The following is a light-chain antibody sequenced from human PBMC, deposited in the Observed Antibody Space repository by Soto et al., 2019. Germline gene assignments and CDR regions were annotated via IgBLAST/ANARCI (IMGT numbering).Light chain of an antibody. V-gene: IGKV3-11*01. CDR1: QSVSTY. CDR2: DTS. Sequence: VLTQSPVTLALSPGDSATLSCSASQSVSTYLAWYRQTPGQPPELLIYDTSHRATGVSPRFSGSRSGTDFSLTISGVEPEDFALYFCHQRNTFGQGTRLEIK. J-gene: IGKJ5*01. CDR3: HQRNT.